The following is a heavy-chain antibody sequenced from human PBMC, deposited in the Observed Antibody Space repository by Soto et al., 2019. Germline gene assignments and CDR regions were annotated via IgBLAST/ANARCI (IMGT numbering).Heavy chain of an antibody. CDR3: ARQEQQLVLYYYYGMDV. V-gene: IGHV4-59*08. CDR1: GGSISSYY. Sequence: SETLSLTCTVSGGSISSYYWSWIRQPPGKGLEWIGYIYYSGSTYYNPSLKSRVTISVDTSKNQFSLKLSSVTAADTAVYYCARQEQQLVLYYYYGMDVWGQGTTVTVSS. CDR2: IYYSGST. J-gene: IGHJ6*02. D-gene: IGHD6-13*01.